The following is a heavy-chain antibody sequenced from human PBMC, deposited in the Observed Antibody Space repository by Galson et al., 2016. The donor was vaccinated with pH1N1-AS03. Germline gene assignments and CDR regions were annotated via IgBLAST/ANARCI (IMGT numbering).Heavy chain of an antibody. V-gene: IGHV3-23*01. CDR2: IIARGEET. D-gene: IGHD3-22*01. CDR1: GFPFSNHG. CDR3: AKIGVRGLWYFDV. Sequence: SLRLSCAASGFPFSNHGMSWVRQAPGKGPEWVSSIIARGEETYYADSVKGRLTISRDNSKNTMFLQMYGLRVDDTALYYCAKIGVRGLWYFDVWGRGTLVTVSS. J-gene: IGHJ2*01.